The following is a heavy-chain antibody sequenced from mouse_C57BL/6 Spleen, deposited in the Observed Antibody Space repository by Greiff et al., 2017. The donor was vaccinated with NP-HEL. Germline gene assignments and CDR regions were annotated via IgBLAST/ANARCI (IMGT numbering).Heavy chain of an antibody. J-gene: IGHJ4*01. V-gene: IGHV5-4*01. CDR2: ISDGGSYT. CDR3: ARDLGNYNYYAMDY. CDR1: GFTFSSYA. D-gene: IGHD2-1*01. Sequence: EVHLVESGGGLVKPGGSLKLSCAASGFTFSSYAMSWVRQTPEKRLEWVATISDGGSYTYYPDNVKGRFTISRDNAKNNLYLQMSHLKSEDTAMYYCARDLGNYNYYAMDYWGQGTSVTVSS.